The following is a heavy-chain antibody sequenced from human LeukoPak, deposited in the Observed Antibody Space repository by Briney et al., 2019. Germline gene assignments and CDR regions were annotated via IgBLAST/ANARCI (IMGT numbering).Heavy chain of an antibody. CDR2: FDPEDGET. J-gene: IGHJ4*02. V-gene: IGHV1-24*01. D-gene: IGHD2-2*01. CDR3: AKDNPIEKVPGLGPGY. CDR1: GYTLTELS. Sequence: ASVKVSCKVSGYTLTELSMHWVRQAPGKGLEWMGGFDPEDGETIYAQKFQGRVTMTEDTSTDTAYMELSSLRSEDTAVYYCAKDNPIEKVPGLGPGYWGQGTLVTVSS.